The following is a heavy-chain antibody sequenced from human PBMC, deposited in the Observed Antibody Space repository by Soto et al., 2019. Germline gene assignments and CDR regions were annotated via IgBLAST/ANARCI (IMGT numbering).Heavy chain of an antibody. D-gene: IGHD7-27*01. Sequence: PGGSLRLSCAASGFTFNIYPMHWVRQAPGKGPEWVAVISNDGSNKIYADPGKGQFTISRDNSKSTLYLQMDSLRPDDTAVYYCARDPNTSGGPNWASNFFDPWGQGTLVTVSS. CDR2: ISNDGSNK. CDR3: ARDPNTSGGPNWASNFFDP. CDR1: GFTFNIYP. J-gene: IGHJ5*02. V-gene: IGHV3-30-3*01.